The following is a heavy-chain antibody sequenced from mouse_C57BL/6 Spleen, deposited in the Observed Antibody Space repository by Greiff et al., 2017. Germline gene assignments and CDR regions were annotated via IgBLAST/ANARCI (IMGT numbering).Heavy chain of an antibody. V-gene: IGHV1-15*01. Sequence: QVQLQQSGAELVRPGASVTLSCKASGYTFTDYEMDWVKQTPVHGLEWIGAIDPETGGTAYNQKFKGKAILTADKSSSTAYMELRSLTSEDSAVYYCTRPAGSSSWFAYWGQGTLVTVSA. CDR2: IDPETGGT. D-gene: IGHD1-1*01. J-gene: IGHJ3*01. CDR1: GYTFTDYE. CDR3: TRPAGSSSWFAY.